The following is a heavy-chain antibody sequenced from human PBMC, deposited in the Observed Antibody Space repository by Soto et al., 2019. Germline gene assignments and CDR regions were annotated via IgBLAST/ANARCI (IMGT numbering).Heavy chain of an antibody. V-gene: IGHV3-23*01. Sequence: GGSLRLSCAASGFTFSSYAMSWVRQAPGKGLEWVSAISGSGGSTYYADSVKGRFTISRDNSKDTLYLQMNSLRAEDTAVYYCAKDLLIGFLPDYWGQGTLVTVSS. CDR1: GFTFSSYA. D-gene: IGHD2-15*01. CDR2: ISGSGGST. CDR3: AKDLLIGFLPDY. J-gene: IGHJ4*02.